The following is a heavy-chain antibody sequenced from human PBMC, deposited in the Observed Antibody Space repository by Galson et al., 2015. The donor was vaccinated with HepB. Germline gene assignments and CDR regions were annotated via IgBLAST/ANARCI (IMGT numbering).Heavy chain of an antibody. CDR2: ISSSSSYI. J-gene: IGHJ4*02. CDR3: ARDPHYYDTSGGFDY. V-gene: IGHV3-21*01. CDR1: GFTFSRYS. D-gene: IGHD3-22*01. Sequence: SLRLSCAASGFTFSRYSMNWVRQAPGKGLEWVSCISSSSSYIYYADSVKGRFTISRDNAKNSLYLQMNSLRAEDTAVYYCARDPHYYDTSGGFDYWGQGTLVTVSS.